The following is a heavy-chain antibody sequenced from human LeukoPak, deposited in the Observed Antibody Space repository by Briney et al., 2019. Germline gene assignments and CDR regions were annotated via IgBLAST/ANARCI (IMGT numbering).Heavy chain of an antibody. D-gene: IGHD3-16*02. CDR2: ISGSGGST. J-gene: IGHJ4*02. CDR3: AKASIWGSYRFAY. V-gene: IGHV3-23*01. Sequence: GGSLRLSCAASGFTFSSYAMSWVRQAPGKGLEWVSAISGSGGSTYYADSVKGRFTISRDNSKNTLYLQMNCLRAEDTAVYYCAKASIWGSYRFAYWGQGTLVTVSS. CDR1: GFTFSSYA.